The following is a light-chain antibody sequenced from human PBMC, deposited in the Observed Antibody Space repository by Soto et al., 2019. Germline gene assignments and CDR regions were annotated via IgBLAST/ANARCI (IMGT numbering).Light chain of an antibody. CDR1: QSISGW. V-gene: IGKV1-5*01. Sequence: DIQMTQSPYTLSPSVGDRVSITCRASQSISGWLAWYQQKSGKAPKVLIYGASRLQSGVPSRYSGSGSGTEFTLTISCLQPDDVATYYCQQYNSYSQFTFGPGTKVDIK. CDR3: QQYNSYSQFT. CDR2: GAS. J-gene: IGKJ3*01.